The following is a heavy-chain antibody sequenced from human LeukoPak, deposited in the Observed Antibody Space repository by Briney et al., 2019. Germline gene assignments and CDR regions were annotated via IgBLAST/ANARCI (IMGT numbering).Heavy chain of an antibody. V-gene: IGHV3-30*18. D-gene: IGHD5-24*01. CDR3: AKDPQMATTSYFDY. CDR1: GFTFSSYG. Sequence: GGSLRLSCAASGFTFSSYGMHWVRQAPGKGLEWVAVISYDGSNKYYADSVKGRFTISRDNSKNTLYLQMNSLRAEDTAVYYCAKDPQMATTSYFDYWGQGTLVTVSS. J-gene: IGHJ4*02. CDR2: ISYDGSNK.